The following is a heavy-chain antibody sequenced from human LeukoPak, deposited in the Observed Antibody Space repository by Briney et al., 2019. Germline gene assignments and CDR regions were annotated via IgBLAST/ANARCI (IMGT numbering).Heavy chain of an antibody. CDR3: ARGYYDSSGLLYYFDY. CDR1: GGSISSYY. V-gene: IGHV4-59*01. Sequence: SETLSLTCTVSGGSISSYYWSWIRQPPGKGLEWIGYIYYSGSTNYNPSLKSRVTISVDTSKNQFSLKLSSVTAADTAVYYCARGYYDSSGLLYYFDYWGQGTLVTVSS. J-gene: IGHJ4*02. D-gene: IGHD3-22*01. CDR2: IYYSGST.